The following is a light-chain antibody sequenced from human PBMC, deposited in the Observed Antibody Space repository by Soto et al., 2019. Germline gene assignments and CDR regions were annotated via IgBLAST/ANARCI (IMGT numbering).Light chain of an antibody. CDR1: HSVTLN. Sequence: ETVMTQSPATQSVSPGERATLSCRASHSVTLNLAWYQQTPGQAPRLLIYGASTRATGVPARFSGSGSGTEFTLTISSLQSEDFAVYYCQQYNNRPQTFGQGTKVEIK. V-gene: IGKV3-15*01. CDR2: GAS. CDR3: QQYNNRPQT. J-gene: IGKJ1*01.